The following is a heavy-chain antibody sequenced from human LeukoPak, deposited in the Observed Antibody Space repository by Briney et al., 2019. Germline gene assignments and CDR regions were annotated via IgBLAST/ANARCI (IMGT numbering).Heavy chain of an antibody. Sequence: ASVKVSCKASGYTFTGYYMHWVRQAPGQGLEWMGWINPNSGDTHYAQNFQARVTMTRDTSTSTVYMDLSRLRSDDTAVYYCARALYSGNQRNWFDPWGQGTLVTVSS. CDR2: INPNSGDT. V-gene: IGHV1-2*02. CDR3: ARALYSGNQRNWFDP. D-gene: IGHD6-13*01. CDR1: GYTFTGYY. J-gene: IGHJ5*02.